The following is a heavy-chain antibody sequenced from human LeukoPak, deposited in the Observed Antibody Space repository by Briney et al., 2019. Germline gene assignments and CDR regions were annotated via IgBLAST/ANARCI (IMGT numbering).Heavy chain of an antibody. V-gene: IGHV4-4*02. D-gene: IGHD2-2*01. J-gene: IGHJ5*02. Sequence: SETLSLTCAVSGGSISSSNWWSWVRQPPGKGLEWIGEIYHSGSTNYNPSLKSRVTISVDTSKNQFSLKLSSVTAADTAVYYCASESVVVPVSNWFDPWGQGTLVTVSS. CDR2: IYHSGST. CDR3: ASESVVVPVSNWFDP. CDR1: GGSISSSNW.